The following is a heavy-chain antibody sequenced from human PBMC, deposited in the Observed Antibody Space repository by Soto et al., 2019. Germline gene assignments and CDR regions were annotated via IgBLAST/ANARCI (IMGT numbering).Heavy chain of an antibody. CDR3: ARGGIVVVTARSFDY. J-gene: IGHJ4*02. CDR1: GGSISSYH. V-gene: IGHV4-59*01. D-gene: IGHD2-21*02. CDR2: IYYSGST. Sequence: SETLSLTSTVSGGSISSYHWSWIRQPPGKGLEWIGYIYYSGSTNYNPSLKSRVTISVDTSKNQFSLKLSSVTAADTAVYYCARGGIVVVTARSFDYWGQGTLVTVSS.